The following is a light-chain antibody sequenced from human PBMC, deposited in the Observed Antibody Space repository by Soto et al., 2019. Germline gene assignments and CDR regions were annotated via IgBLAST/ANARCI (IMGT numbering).Light chain of an antibody. CDR2: GAS. CDR1: QSVTSGS. CDR3: QQYGSPIT. Sequence: ESGLTQSPGTLSLSPGERATLSFRASQSVTSGSLAWYQQKPGQAPRLLVYGASSRATGIPDRFSGSGSGTDFTLTISRVEPEDFAVYYCQQYGSPITFGQGTRLEVK. V-gene: IGKV3-20*01. J-gene: IGKJ5*01.